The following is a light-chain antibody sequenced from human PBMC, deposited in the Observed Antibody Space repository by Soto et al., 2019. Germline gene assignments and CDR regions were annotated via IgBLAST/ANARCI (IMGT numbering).Light chain of an antibody. V-gene: IGLV2-23*01. CDR2: EGS. CDR3: CSYAGSSTWV. CDR1: SSDVGSYNF. J-gene: IGLJ1*01. Sequence: QSALTQPASVSGSPGQSITISCTGTSSDVGSYNFVSWYQQHPGKAPKLMIYEGSKRHSGVSNRFSGSKSGNTASLTISGLQAEYEADYYCCSYAGSSTWVFGTGTKLTVL.